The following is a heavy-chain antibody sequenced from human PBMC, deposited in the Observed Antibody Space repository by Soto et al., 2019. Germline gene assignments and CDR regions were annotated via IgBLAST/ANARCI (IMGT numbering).Heavy chain of an antibody. CDR3: ARGRGYCGGTNCYLDY. J-gene: IGHJ4*02. V-gene: IGHV3-7*01. D-gene: IGHD2-21*01. CDR1: GFTFSRNW. CDR2: IKEDGSAK. Sequence: PGGSLRLSCAASGFTFSRNWMSWVRQAPGKGLEWVANIKEDGSAKYYADAVKGRFTLSRDNVENSLYLQMNSLRAEDTAVYYCARGRGYCGGTNCYLDYWGQGA.